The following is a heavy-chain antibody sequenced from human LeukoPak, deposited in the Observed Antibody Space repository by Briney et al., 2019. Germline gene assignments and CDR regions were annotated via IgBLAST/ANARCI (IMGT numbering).Heavy chain of an antibody. J-gene: IGHJ3*02. V-gene: IGHV1-69*04. D-gene: IGHD5-24*01. CDR3: AERWLQTMAAFDI. CDR2: IIPILGIA. CDR1: GGTFSSYA. Sequence: GASVKVSCKASGGTFSSYAISWVRQAPRQGLEWMGRIIPILGIANYAQKFQGRVTITADKSTSTAYMELSSLRSEDTAVYYCAERWLQTMAAFDIWGQGTMVTVSS.